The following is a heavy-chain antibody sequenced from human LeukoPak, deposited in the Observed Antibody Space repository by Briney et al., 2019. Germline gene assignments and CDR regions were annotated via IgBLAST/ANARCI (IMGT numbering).Heavy chain of an antibody. D-gene: IGHD3-10*01. CDR2: INPNTGDT. J-gene: IGHJ4*02. V-gene: IGHV1-2*02. Sequence: GASVKVSCKASGYTFTGDYMHWVRQAPGQGLEWMGWINPNTGDTSYAQKFQGRVTMTRDTSISTAYMELSRLRSDDTAVYYCARGLAHYYGSGSYYNFDNLWGQGTLVTVSS. CDR1: GYTFTGDY. CDR3: ARGLAHYYGSGSYYNFDNL.